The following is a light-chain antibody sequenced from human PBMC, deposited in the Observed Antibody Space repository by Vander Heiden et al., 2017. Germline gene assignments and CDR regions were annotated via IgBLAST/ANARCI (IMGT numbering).Light chain of an antibody. V-gene: IGKV3-11*01. CDR2: DAS. J-gene: IGKJ5*01. Sequence: ELVLTQSPGTLSLSPGGRATLSCRASQTVNRYLAWYQQKPGQAPRLLIYDASNRATGLPARFSGSGSGTDFTLTISSLEPEDFAVYYCTQRSTWPVTFGQGTRLEIK. CDR1: QTVNRY. CDR3: TQRSTWPVT.